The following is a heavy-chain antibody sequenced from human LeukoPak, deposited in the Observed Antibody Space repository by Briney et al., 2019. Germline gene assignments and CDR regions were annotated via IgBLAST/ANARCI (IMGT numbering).Heavy chain of an antibody. Sequence: TGGSLRLSCAASGFTFSSYWMHWVRQAPGKGLVWVSRINTDGSSTSYADSVKGRFTISRDNAKNTLYLQMNSLRAEDTAVYYCARGRRLRSDWFDPWGQGTLVTVSS. D-gene: IGHD3-16*01. CDR1: GFTFSSYW. CDR2: INTDGSST. V-gene: IGHV3-74*01. J-gene: IGHJ5*02. CDR3: ARGRRLRSDWFDP.